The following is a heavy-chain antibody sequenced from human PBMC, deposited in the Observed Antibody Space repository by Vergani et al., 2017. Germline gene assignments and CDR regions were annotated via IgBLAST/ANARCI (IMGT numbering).Heavy chain of an antibody. CDR3: AKDLGGSSSWVSAFDI. D-gene: IGHD6-13*01. Sequence: EVQLLESGGGLVQPGGSLRLSCAASGFTFSSYAMSWVRQAPGKGLEWVSAISGSGGTTYYADSVKGRFTISRDNSKNTLYLQMNSLRAEDTAVYYCAKDLGGSSSWVSAFDIWGQGTMVTVSS. CDR1: GFTFSSYA. CDR2: ISGSGGTT. J-gene: IGHJ3*02. V-gene: IGHV3-23*01.